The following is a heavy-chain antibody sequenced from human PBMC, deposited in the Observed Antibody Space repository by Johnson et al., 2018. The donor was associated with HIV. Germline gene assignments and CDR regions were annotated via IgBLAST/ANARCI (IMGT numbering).Heavy chain of an antibody. CDR1: GFTFDDYG. Sequence: VPLVESGGGVVRPGGSLRLSCAASGFTFDDYGMPWVRQAPGKGLEWVSGINWNGGSTGYADPVKGRFTISRDNAKNSLYLQMNSLRAEDTALYYCARVVGYKYGSAGDNDAFDIWGQGTMVTVSS. J-gene: IGHJ3*02. CDR3: ARVVGYKYGSAGDNDAFDI. V-gene: IGHV3-20*04. CDR2: INWNGGST. D-gene: IGHD5-18*01.